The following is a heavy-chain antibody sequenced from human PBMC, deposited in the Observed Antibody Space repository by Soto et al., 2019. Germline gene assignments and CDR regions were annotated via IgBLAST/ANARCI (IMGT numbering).Heavy chain of an antibody. Sequence: GASAKVSCKASCYTFTSYGISLVRHAPGQWLEWMGWISAYNGNTNYAQKLQGRVTMTTDTSTSTAYMELRSLRSDDTAVYYCASTWGSRAAGTGGFDYWGQGTLVTVSS. CDR2: ISAYNGNT. V-gene: IGHV1-18*01. D-gene: IGHD6-13*01. J-gene: IGHJ4*02. CDR1: CYTFTSYG. CDR3: ASTWGSRAAGTGGFDY.